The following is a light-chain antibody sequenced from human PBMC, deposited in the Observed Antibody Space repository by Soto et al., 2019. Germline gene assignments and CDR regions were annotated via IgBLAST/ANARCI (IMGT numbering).Light chain of an antibody. CDR1: SSDVGSYNL. CDR2: EGS. J-gene: IGLJ1*01. CDR3: CSYAGRITYG. Sequence: QSALTQPASVSGSPGQSITISCTGTSSDVGSYNLVSWYQQHPGKAPKLMIYEGSKRPSGVSNRFSGSKSGNTASLTISGLQAEDEADYYCCSYAGRITYGFGTGTKLTFL. V-gene: IGLV2-23*01.